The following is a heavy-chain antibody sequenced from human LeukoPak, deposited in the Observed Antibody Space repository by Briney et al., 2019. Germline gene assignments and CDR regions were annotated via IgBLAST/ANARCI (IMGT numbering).Heavy chain of an antibody. CDR1: GFTFSGFW. V-gene: IGHV3-7*04. Sequence: GGSLRLSCAASGFTFSGFWMSWVRQAPGKGLQWVANIKKDGSEKYYVDSVKGRFTISRDNAKNSVYLQMNGLRAEDTAVYYCAGGSGWLIDYWGQGTLVTVSS. CDR3: AGGSGWLIDY. CDR2: IKKDGSEK. J-gene: IGHJ4*02. D-gene: IGHD6-19*01.